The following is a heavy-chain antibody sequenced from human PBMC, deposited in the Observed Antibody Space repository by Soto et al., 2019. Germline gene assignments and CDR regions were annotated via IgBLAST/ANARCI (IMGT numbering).Heavy chain of an antibody. V-gene: IGHV1-8*01. J-gene: IGHJ5*02. CDR1: GYTFTSYD. CDR2: MNPNSGNT. CDR3: ARGLKGYSSPDWFDP. D-gene: IGHD5-18*01. Sequence: ASLKVSCKASGYTFTSYDINWVRQATGQGREWMGWMNPNSGNTGYAQKFQGRVTMTRNTSISTAYMELSSLRSEDTAVYYCARGLKGYSSPDWFDPWGQGTLVTVSS.